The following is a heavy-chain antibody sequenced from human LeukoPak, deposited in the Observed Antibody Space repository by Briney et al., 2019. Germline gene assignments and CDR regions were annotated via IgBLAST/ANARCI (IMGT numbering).Heavy chain of an antibody. CDR3: ARARTYRHHDAFDI. J-gene: IGHJ3*02. D-gene: IGHD3-16*02. CDR1: GLIFSGYT. V-gene: IGHV3-21*01. CDR2: ISSSTSYR. Sequence: GGSLRLSCAASGLIFSGYTMTWVRQAPGKGLEWVSSISSSTSYRYYEDSVKGRFTISRDNAKNSLYLQMNSLRAADTALYYCARARTYRHHDAFDIWGQGTMVTVSS.